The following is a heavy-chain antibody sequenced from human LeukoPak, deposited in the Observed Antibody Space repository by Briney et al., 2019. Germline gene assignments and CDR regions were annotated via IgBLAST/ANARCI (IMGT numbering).Heavy chain of an antibody. J-gene: IGHJ4*01. CDR1: GFSFSNYA. CDR2: IRGSGGST. V-gene: IGHV3-23*01. CDR3: AKDSYGSGSYPSLFNY. Sequence: GGSLRLSCAASGFSFSNYAMSWVRQAPGKGLEWVSAIRGSGGSTYYADSVKGRFTISRDNSKNTLYLQMNSLRAEDTAVYYCAKDSYGSGSYPSLFNYWGHGTLVTVSS. D-gene: IGHD3-10*01.